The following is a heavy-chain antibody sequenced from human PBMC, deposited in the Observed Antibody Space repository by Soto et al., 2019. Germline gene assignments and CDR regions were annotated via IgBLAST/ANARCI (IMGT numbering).Heavy chain of an antibody. D-gene: IGHD6-13*01. J-gene: IGHJ4*02. CDR1: GFTFSKYA. CDR2: ISGGGDTT. V-gene: IGHV3-23*01. Sequence: EGQLLESGGGLVQPGGSLRLSCAASGFTFSKYAMSWVRQAPGKGLEWVSGISGGGDTTYYADSVKGRFTISRDISKNTLYLQMNSLRAEDTAIYDCANSLSSTWYISPDYWGQGTLVTVSS. CDR3: ANSLSSTWYISPDY.